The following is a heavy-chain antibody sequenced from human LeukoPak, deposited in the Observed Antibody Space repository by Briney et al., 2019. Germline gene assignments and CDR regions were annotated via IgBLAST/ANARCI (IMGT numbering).Heavy chain of an antibody. CDR3: ARHSSLTVTTFFYYYYMDV. V-gene: IGHV4-61*02. D-gene: IGHD4-11*01. CDR1: GGSISSGSYY. Sequence: PSETLSLTCTVSGGSISSGSYYWSWIRQPAGKGLEWIGRIYTSGSTNYNPSLKSRVTISVDTSKNQFSLKLSSVTAADTAVYYCARHSSLTVTTFFYYYYMDVWGKGTTVTVSS. CDR2: IYTSGST. J-gene: IGHJ6*03.